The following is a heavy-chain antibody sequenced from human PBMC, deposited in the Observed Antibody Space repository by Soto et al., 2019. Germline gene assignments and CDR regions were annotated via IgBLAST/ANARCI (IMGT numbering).Heavy chain of an antibody. CDR3: AVVDSTGNWFDP. D-gene: IGHD6-25*01. CDR2: MYYSGTT. J-gene: IGHJ5*02. CDR1: GGSISSSDFY. V-gene: IGHV4-39*01. Sequence: PSETLSLTCIVSGGSISSSDFYWGWLRQTPGKGLEFIGSMYYSGTTYYNPSLKSRVTISVDTSKNQFTLKLISVTAADTAVYYCAVVDSTGNWFDPWGEGALVTVSS.